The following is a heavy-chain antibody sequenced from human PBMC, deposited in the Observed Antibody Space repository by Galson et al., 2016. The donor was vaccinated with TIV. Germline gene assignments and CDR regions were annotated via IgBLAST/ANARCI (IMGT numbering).Heavy chain of an antibody. CDR1: GFTFGSYW. D-gene: IGHD5-18*01. V-gene: IGHV3-7*01. CDR2: IKQDGGEK. J-gene: IGHJ4*02. CDR3: ARVKGDGEYSYGAFEF. Sequence: SLRLSCAASGFTFGSYWMSWVRQAPGKGLEWVANIKQDGGEKYYVDSVKGRFTISRDNAKNSLNLQMNSLRVEDTAVYYCARVKGDGEYSYGAFEFWGQGTQVTVSS.